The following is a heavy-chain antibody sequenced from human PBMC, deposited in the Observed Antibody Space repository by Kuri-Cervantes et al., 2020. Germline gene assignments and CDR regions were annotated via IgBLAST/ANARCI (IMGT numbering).Heavy chain of an antibody. D-gene: IGHD6-13*01. CDR2: IGTAADT. CDR1: GFTFSGYD. V-gene: IGHV3-13*01. J-gene: IGHJ4*02. Sequence: GGSLRLSCAASGFTFSGYDMHWVRQAPGKGLEWVSSIGTAADTFYPDSVKGRFTISRENAKNSLYLQMNSLRAEDTAVYYCAKAMSSSWHRGPCGYWGQGTLVTVSS. CDR3: AKAMSSSWHRGPCGY.